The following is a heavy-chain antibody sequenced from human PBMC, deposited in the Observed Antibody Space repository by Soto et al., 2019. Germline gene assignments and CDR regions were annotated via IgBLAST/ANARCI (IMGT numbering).Heavy chain of an antibody. CDR1: GFTFSTYW. Sequence: EVQLVESGGGLVQPGGSLRLSCAASGFTFSTYWMHWVRQAPGKGLVWVSRINSDGRSTDYADSVKGRFTISRDNAKNTLYLQMNSLRTEDTAVYYCVTGVNPFDIWGQGTMVTVSS. CDR2: INSDGRST. D-gene: IGHD2-21*01. J-gene: IGHJ3*02. V-gene: IGHV3-74*01. CDR3: VTGVNPFDI.